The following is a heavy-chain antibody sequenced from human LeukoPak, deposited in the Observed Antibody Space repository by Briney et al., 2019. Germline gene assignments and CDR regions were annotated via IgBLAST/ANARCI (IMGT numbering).Heavy chain of an antibody. Sequence: GGSLRLSCAASGFPFSSYAMHWVRQAPGKGLEYVSAISSNGGSTYYANSVKGRFTISRDNSKNTLYLQMGSLRAEDMAVYYCWTYYYDSSGYYQDFDYWGQGTLVTVSS. J-gene: IGHJ4*02. CDR3: WTYYYDSSGYYQDFDY. CDR1: GFPFSSYA. V-gene: IGHV3-64*01. CDR2: ISSNGGST. D-gene: IGHD3-22*01.